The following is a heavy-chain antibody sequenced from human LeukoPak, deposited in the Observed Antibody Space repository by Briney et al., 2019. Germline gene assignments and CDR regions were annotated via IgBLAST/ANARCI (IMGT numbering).Heavy chain of an antibody. J-gene: IGHJ4*02. D-gene: IGHD3-3*01. CDR2: ISAYNGNT. V-gene: IGHV1-18*01. Sequence: GASVKVSCKASGYTFTSYGISWVRQAPGQGLEWMGWISAYNGNTNYAQKLQGRVTMTTDTSTSTAYMELRSLRSDDTAVYYCARDSYYDFWSGYYPTPFDYWGQGTLVTVSS. CDR1: GYTFTSYG. CDR3: ARDSYYDFWSGYYPTPFDY.